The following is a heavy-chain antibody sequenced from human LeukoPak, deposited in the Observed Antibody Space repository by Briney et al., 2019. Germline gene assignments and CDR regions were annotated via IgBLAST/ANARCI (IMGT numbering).Heavy chain of an antibody. CDR2: ISSSSSTI. D-gene: IGHD1-7*01. Sequence: GGSLRLSCAASGFTFSSYSMNWVRQAPGKGLEWVSYISSSSSTIYYADSVKGRFTISRDNAKNSLYLQMNSLRDEDTAVYYCARVPNWNSVNWFDPWGQGTLVTVSS. CDR1: GFTFSSYS. CDR3: ARVPNWNSVNWFDP. J-gene: IGHJ5*02. V-gene: IGHV3-48*02.